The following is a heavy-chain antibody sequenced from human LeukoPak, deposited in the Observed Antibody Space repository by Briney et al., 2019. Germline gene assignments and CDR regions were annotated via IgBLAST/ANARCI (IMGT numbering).Heavy chain of an antibody. CDR3: ARASSGWPIDY. J-gene: IGHJ4*02. V-gene: IGHV1-2*02. CDR2: INPNSGGT. CDR1: GYTFTGYY. D-gene: IGHD6-19*01. Sequence: ASVNVSCKASGYTFTGYYMHWVRQAPGQGLEWMGWINPNSGGTNYAQKFQGRVTMTRDTSISTAYMELSRLRSDDTAVYCCARASSGWPIDYWGQGTLVTVSS.